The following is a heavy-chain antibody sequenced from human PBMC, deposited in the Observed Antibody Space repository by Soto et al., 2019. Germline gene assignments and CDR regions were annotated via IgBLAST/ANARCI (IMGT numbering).Heavy chain of an antibody. CDR2: ISSSSSYI. Sequence: EVQLVESGGGLVKPGGSLRLSCAASGFTFSSYSMNWVRQAPGKGLEWVSSISSSSSYIYYADSVKGRFTISRDNAKNSLYLQMNSLRAEDTAVYYCARDGAPYNWNPRTNAFDIWGQGTMVTVSS. CDR1: GFTFSSYS. V-gene: IGHV3-21*01. J-gene: IGHJ3*02. CDR3: ARDGAPYNWNPRTNAFDI. D-gene: IGHD1-20*01.